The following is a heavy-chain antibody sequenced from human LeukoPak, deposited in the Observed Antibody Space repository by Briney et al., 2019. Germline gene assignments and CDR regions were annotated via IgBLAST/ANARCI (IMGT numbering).Heavy chain of an antibody. CDR3: ATNDYGDRYFDY. V-gene: IGHV3-30*03. J-gene: IGHJ4*02. CDR1: GFTFSSYG. Sequence: GGSLRLSCAASGFTFSSYGMHWVRQAPRKGLQWVAVISYDGSNKYYADSVKGRFTISRDNSKNTLYLQMNSLRAEDTAVYYCATNDYGDRYFDYWGQGTLVTVSS. D-gene: IGHD4-17*01. CDR2: ISYDGSNK.